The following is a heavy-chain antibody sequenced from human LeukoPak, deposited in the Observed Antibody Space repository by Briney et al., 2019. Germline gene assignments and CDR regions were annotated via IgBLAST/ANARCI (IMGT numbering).Heavy chain of an antibody. V-gene: IGHV3-11*01. Sequence: GGSLRLSCAASGFTFSDYYMSRIRQAPGKGLEWVSYISSSGSTIYYADSVKGRFTISRDNAKNSLYLQMNSLRAEDTAVYYCARDLPVGGSSSWYYFDYWGQGTLVTVSS. CDR1: GFTFSDYY. D-gene: IGHD6-13*01. CDR3: ARDLPVGGSSSWYYFDY. J-gene: IGHJ4*02. CDR2: ISSSGSTI.